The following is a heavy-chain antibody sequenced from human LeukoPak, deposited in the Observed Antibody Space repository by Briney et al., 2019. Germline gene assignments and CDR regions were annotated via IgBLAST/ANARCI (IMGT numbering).Heavy chain of an antibody. J-gene: IGHJ4*02. CDR1: GFTFSSYN. CDR2: FSSSGSTI. CDR3: ARLEYYYVSGNYYKLFDY. Sequence: GWSLRLSCAASGFTFSSYNMDWVRQAPGKGLEWVSDFSSSGSTIYFADSVKGRFTISRDNAKNSLYLQMNSLRDEDTAVYYCARLEYYYVSGNYYKLFDYWGQGTLVTVCS. V-gene: IGHV3-48*02. D-gene: IGHD3-10*01.